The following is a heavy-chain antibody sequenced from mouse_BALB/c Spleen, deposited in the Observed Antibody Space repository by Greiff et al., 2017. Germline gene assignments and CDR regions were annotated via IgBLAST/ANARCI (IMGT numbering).Heavy chain of an antibody. CDR2: IRNKANGYTT. V-gene: IGHV7-3*02. J-gene: IGHJ2*01. D-gene: IGHD1-1*01. CDR1: GFTFTAYY. Sequence: EVKLVESGGGLVQPGGSLRLSCATSGFTFTAYYMSWVRQPPGKALEWLGFIRNKANGYTTEYSASVKGRFTISRDNSQSILYLQMNTLRAEDSATYYCARDRGTTDYFDYWGQGTTLTVSS. CDR3: ARDRGTTDYFDY.